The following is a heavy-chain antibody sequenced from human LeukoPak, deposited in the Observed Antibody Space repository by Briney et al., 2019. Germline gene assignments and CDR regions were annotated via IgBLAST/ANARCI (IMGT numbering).Heavy chain of an antibody. Sequence: GGSLRLSCAASGFTFSSYEMNWVRQAPGKGLEWVSYISSSGSTIYYADSVKGRFTISRDNAKNSLYLQMNSLRAEDTAVYYCARVMTTDAFDIWGQGTMVTVSS. J-gene: IGHJ3*02. CDR1: GFTFSSYE. CDR2: ISSSGSTI. D-gene: IGHD4-11*01. V-gene: IGHV3-48*03. CDR3: ARVMTTDAFDI.